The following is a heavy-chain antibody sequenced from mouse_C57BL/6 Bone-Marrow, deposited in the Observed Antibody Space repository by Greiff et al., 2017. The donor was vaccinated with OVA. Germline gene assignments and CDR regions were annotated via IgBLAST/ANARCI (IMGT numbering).Heavy chain of an antibody. CDR3: ARAYYSNYDYFDY. J-gene: IGHJ2*01. CDR2: ISYSGST. V-gene: IGHV3-8*01. Sequence: EVQGVESGPGLAKPSQTLSLSCSVTGYSITSDYWNWIRKFPGNKLEYMGYISYSGSTYYNPSLKSRISITRDTSKNQYYLQLNSVTTEDTATYYCARAYYSNYDYFDYWGQGTTLTVSS. CDR1: GYSITSDY. D-gene: IGHD2-5*01.